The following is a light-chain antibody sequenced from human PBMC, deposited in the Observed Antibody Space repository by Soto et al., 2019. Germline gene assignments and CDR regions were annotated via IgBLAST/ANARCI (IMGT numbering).Light chain of an antibody. V-gene: IGKV3-11*01. CDR1: QSVSSY. CDR2: DAS. J-gene: IGKJ2*01. CDR3: QQRSNLPPVT. Sequence: EIVLTQSPATLSLSPGERATLSCRASQSVSSYLAWYQQKPGQAPRLLIYDASNRATGIPARFSGSGSGTDFTLTISSLEPEDFAVYYCQQRSNLPPVTFCHGTKLEIK.